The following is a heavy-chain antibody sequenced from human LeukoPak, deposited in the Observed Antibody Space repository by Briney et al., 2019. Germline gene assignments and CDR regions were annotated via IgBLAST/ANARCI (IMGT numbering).Heavy chain of an antibody. V-gene: IGHV3-7*01. J-gene: IGHJ4*02. Sequence: PGGSLRLSCAASGFTFSSYWMSWVRQAPGKGLEWVANIKQDGSEKYYVDSVKGRFTISRDNAKNSLYLQMNSLRAEDTAVYYCAREGRYFDWRNDYWGQGTLVTVSS. CDR1: GFTFSSYW. D-gene: IGHD3-9*01. CDR3: AREGRYFDWRNDY. CDR2: IKQDGSEK.